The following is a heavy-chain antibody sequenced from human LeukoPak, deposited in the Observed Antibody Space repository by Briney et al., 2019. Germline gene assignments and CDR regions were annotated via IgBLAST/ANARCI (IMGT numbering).Heavy chain of an antibody. V-gene: IGHV4-34*01. Sequence: SETLSLTCAVYGGSFSGYYWSWIRQPPGKGLEWIGEINHSGSTNYNPSLKSRVTISVDTSKNQFSLKLSPVTAADTAVYYCATDKYSSSWSYYYYGMDIWGQGTTVTVSS. J-gene: IGHJ6*02. CDR3: ATDKYSSSWSYYYYGMDI. CDR2: INHSGST. CDR1: GGSFSGYY. D-gene: IGHD6-13*01.